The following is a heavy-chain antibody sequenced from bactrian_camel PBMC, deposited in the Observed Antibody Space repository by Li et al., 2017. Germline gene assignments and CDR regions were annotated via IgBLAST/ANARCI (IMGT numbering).Heavy chain of an antibody. Sequence: HVQLVESGGGFVQPGGSLKLSCEASVSTRDCAMGWDRQAPGKEREWVASISSSATPTLTDSVKGRFDIYRIYAKNTVYLEMNSLKTEDTAVYYCTACGTYVGQGTQVTVS. J-gene: IGHJ4*01. CDR2: ISSSATP. V-gene: IGHV3S53*01. D-gene: IGHD2*01. CDR1: VSTRDCA.